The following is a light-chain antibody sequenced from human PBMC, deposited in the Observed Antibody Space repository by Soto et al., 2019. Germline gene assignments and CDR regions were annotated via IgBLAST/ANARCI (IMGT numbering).Light chain of an antibody. CDR1: QSIGDR. V-gene: IGKV3-11*01. CDR3: QHRTNWPTVAT. CDR2: DAS. J-gene: IGKJ4*01. Sequence: IVLTQSPATLSLSPGERATLSCRASQSIGDRLAWYQQKPGQAPRLLIYDASYRATGIAARFSGSGSGTDFTLMFSSLEPEDFAVYYGQHRTNWPTVATFGGGTKVET.